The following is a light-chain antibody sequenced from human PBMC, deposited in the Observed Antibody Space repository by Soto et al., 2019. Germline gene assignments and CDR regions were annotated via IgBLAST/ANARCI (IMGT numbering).Light chain of an antibody. J-gene: IGKJ4*01. CDR1: RSVSSNY. CDR2: GSS. V-gene: IGKV3-20*01. CDR3: QHYGRSPT. Sequence: EVLLTQSPGTLSLSLGQRATLSCRASRSVSSNYLAWYQQKPGQAPRLLIHGSSSRATGIPDRFSGSGSGTDFTLTISRLEPEDFAVYYCQHYGRSPTFGGGTKVDI.